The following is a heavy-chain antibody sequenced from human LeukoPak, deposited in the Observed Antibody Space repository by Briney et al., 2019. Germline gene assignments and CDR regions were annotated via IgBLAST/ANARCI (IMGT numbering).Heavy chain of an antibody. V-gene: IGHV3-30*18. CDR1: GFTFSSYA. CDR3: AKLDSSGWSRPFDY. CDR2: MSHDGSNK. J-gene: IGHJ4*02. Sequence: GRSLRLSCAASGFTFSSYAMHWVRQAPGKGLEWVEVMSHDGSNKYYGDSVKGRFTISRDNSKNTLYLQMNSLRAEDTAVYYCAKLDSSGWSRPFDYWGQGTLVTVSS. D-gene: IGHD6-19*01.